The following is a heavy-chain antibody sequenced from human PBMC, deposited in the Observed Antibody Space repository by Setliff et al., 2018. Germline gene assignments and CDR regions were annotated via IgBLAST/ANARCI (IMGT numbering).Heavy chain of an antibody. CDR2: ISAHTGNT. CDR1: GYTLSNSI. D-gene: IGHD2-2*01. V-gene: IGHV1-18*01. CDR3: SRLVRFCIRTSCQRLSGGEF. J-gene: IGHJ4*02. Sequence: ASVKVSCKASGYTLSNSILSWVRQAPGQGLEWMGWISAHTGNTFYSPKFHGRVTLTTDTSTSTAYMELRSLGSDDTAVYYCSRLVRFCIRTSCQRLSGGEFWGQGTLVTVSS.